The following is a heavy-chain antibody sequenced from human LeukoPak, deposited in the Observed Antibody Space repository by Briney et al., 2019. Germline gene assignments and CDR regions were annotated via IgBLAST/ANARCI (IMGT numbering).Heavy chain of an antibody. CDR1: GGSISSSSFY. D-gene: IGHD3-10*01. CDR3: ARGLKGSGSYYKRTNWFDP. CDR2: IYYNGRT. J-gene: IGHJ5*02. Sequence: PSETLSLTCTVSGGSISSSSFYWGWIRQPPGKGLEWIGSIYYNGRTYYNPSLKGRVTISVDTSKNQFSLKLSSVTAADTAVYYCARGLKGSGSYYKRTNWFDPWGQGTLVTVSS. V-gene: IGHV4-39*07.